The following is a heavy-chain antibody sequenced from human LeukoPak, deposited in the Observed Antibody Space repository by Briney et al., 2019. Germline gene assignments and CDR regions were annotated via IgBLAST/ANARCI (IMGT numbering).Heavy chain of an antibody. J-gene: IGHJ4*02. D-gene: IGHD6-19*01. Sequence: GGSLRLSCAASGFTSDDYAMHWVRQAPGKGLEWVSGISWNSGSIGYADSVKGRFTISRDNAKNSLYLQMNSLRAEDTALYYCAKSPKLLIAVAGNFGYWGQGTLVTVSS. CDR3: AKSPKLLIAVAGNFGY. CDR2: ISWNSGSI. CDR1: GFTSDDYA. V-gene: IGHV3-9*02.